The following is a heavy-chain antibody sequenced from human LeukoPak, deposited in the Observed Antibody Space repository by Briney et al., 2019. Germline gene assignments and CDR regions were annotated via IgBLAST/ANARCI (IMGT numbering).Heavy chain of an antibody. V-gene: IGHV4-39*07. J-gene: IGHJ5*02. CDR1: GGSISSSSYY. D-gene: IGHD3-10*01. CDR3: ARVEGTMVRGVIITSAINWFDP. CDR2: IYYSGST. Sequence: PSETLSLTCTVSGGSISSSSYYWGWIRQPPGKGLEWIVIIYYSGSTYYNPSLKSRVTISVDTSKNQFSLKLSSVTAADTAVYYCARVEGTMVRGVIITSAINWFDPWGQGTLVTVSS.